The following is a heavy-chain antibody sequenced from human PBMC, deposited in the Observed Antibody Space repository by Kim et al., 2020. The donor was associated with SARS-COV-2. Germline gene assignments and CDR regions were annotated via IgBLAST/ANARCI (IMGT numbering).Heavy chain of an antibody. D-gene: IGHD1-26*01. J-gene: IGHJ6*02. CDR3: ARASFPFFDGYYYYGMDV. Sequence: ASVKVSCKASGYTFTSYAMHWVRQAPGQRLEWMGWINAGNGNTKYSQKFQGRVTITRDTSASTAYMELSSLRSEDTAVYYCARASFPFFDGYYYYGMDVWGQGTTVTVSS. V-gene: IGHV1-3*01. CDR1: GYTFTSYA. CDR2: INAGNGNT.